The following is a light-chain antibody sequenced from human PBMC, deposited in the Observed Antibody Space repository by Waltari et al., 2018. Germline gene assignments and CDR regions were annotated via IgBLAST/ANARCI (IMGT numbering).Light chain of an antibody. CDR3: CSFTDTSIWV. Sequence: QSALTQPASVSGSPGQSITISCTGTNSDIGKYDLVSWYQQHPGKTPTLLIYEVTQRPSGVSNHFSGSKSGNTASLTISGLQPEDEANYYCCSFTDTSIWVFGGGTKLTVL. CDR2: EVT. J-gene: IGLJ3*02. V-gene: IGLV2-23*02. CDR1: NSDIGKYDL.